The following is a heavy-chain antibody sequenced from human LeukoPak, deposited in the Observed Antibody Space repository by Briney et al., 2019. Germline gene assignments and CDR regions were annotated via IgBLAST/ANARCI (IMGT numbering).Heavy chain of an antibody. V-gene: IGHV5-10-1*01. CDR1: GYSLGSYW. D-gene: IGHD3-10*01. J-gene: IGHJ4*02. CDR2: IDPSDSYT. Sequence: GESLKISCKASGYSLGSYWISWVRQMPGKGLEYMGRIDPSDSYTNFSPSFQGHVTISADKSISTDYLQWSSLKASDTAMYYCARSVSYGSGSYSLYWGQGTLVTVSS. CDR3: ARSVSYGSGSYSLY.